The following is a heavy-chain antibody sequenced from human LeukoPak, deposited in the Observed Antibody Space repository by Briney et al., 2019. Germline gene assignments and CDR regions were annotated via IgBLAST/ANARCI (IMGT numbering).Heavy chain of an antibody. Sequence: GGSLRLSCAASGFTFSSYAMSWVRQAPGKGLEWVSAISGSGGSTYYADSVKGRFTISRDNSKNTLYLQMNSLRAEDTAVYYCAKEALHGLWCGELLPVDYWGQGTLVTVSS. V-gene: IGHV3-23*01. D-gene: IGHD3-10*01. J-gene: IGHJ4*02. CDR1: GFTFSSYA. CDR2: ISGSGGST. CDR3: AKEALHGLWCGELLPVDY.